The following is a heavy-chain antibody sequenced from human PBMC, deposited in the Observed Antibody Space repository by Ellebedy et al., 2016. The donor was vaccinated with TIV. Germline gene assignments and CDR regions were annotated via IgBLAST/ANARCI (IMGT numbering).Heavy chain of an antibody. Sequence: MPSETLSLTCAVYGGSFSGYYWSWIRQPPGKGLEWIGYIYYSGSTNYNPSLKSRVTISVDTSNNQFSLKLGSVTAADTAVYYCARHVLLDYGDYYYHGMDVWGQGTTVTVSS. CDR2: IYYSGST. CDR1: GGSFSGYY. D-gene: IGHD4-17*01. CDR3: ARHVLLDYGDYYYHGMDV. J-gene: IGHJ6*02. V-gene: IGHV4-59*08.